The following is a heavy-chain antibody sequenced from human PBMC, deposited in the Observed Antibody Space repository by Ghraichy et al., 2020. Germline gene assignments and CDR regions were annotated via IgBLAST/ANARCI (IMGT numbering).Heavy chain of an antibody. CDR2: DNNSGSK. D-gene: IGHD5-18*01. J-gene: IGHJ5*02. Sequence: SETLSLTCAVYGGSFSGTYYWNWIRQSPGKGLEWIVVDNNSGSKTYNPSHDSRVILSVDTYKNQFSLRLSSVTAAYTAVYYCTWTRGYTYDLHPWSQGTPVTVSS. CDR1: GGSFSGTYY. V-gene: IGHV4-34*01. CDR3: TWTRGYTYDLHP.